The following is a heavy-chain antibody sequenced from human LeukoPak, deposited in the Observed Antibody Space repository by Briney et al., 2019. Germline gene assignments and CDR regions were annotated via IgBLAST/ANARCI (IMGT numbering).Heavy chain of an antibody. V-gene: IGHV3-15*01. Sequence: PGGSLRLSCSASGVTFSNAWMSSVRQAPGKGVEWVGRSKSNTDGGTTAYAARLKGRLTISRDDSKNTLYLQMNSLKTEDTAVYYCTSLVVVIRNWFDPGGQGTLVSVS. CDR3: TSLVVVIRNWFDP. D-gene: IGHD3-22*01. CDR2: SKSNTDGGTT. J-gene: IGHJ5*02. CDR1: GVTFSNAW.